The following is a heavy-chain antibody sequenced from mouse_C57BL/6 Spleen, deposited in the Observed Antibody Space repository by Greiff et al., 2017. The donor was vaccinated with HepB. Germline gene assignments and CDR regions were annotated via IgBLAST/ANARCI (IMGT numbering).Heavy chain of an antibody. D-gene: IGHD3-3*01. V-gene: IGHV1-69*01. CDR1: GYTFTSYW. J-gene: IGHJ4*01. CDR2: IDPSDSYT. Sequence: QVQLQQPGAELVMPGASVKLSCKASGYTFTSYWMHWVKQRPGQGLEWMGEIDPSDSYTNYNQKFKGKSTLTVDKSSSTAYMQLSSLTSEDSAVYYCARSEGYYDMDYWGQGTSVTVSS. CDR3: ARSEGYYDMDY.